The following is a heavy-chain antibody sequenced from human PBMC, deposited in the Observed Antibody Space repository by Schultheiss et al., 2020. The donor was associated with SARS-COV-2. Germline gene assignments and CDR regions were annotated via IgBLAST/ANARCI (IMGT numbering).Heavy chain of an antibody. CDR2: ISSSSSYT. CDR1: GITFSSYA. Sequence: GRSLRLSCAASGITFSSYAMHWVRQAPGKGLEWVSYISSSSSYTNYADSVKGRFTISRDNAKNSLYLQMNSLRAEDTAIYYCAKGNIGLPELHQHYFDYWGQGTLVTVSS. V-gene: IGHV3-21*05. J-gene: IGHJ4*02. CDR3: AKGNIGLPELHQHYFDY. D-gene: IGHD1-26*01.